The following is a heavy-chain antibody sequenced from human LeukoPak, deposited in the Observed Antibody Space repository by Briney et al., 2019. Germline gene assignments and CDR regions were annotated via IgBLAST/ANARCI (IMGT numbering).Heavy chain of an antibody. CDR2: ISNNGGYT. CDR1: GFTFSSSA. V-gene: IGHV3-23*01. D-gene: IGHD2-15*01. CDR3: AKQLGYCSDGSCYFPY. J-gene: IGHJ4*02. Sequence: GGSLRLSCAASGFTFSSSAMSWVRQAPGKGLEWVSAISNNGGYTYYADSVQGRFTISRDNSKSTLCLQMNILRAEDTAVYYCAKQLGYCSDGSCYFPYWGQGTLVTVSS.